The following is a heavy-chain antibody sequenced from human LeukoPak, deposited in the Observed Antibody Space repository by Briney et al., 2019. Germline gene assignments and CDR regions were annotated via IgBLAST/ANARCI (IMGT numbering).Heavy chain of an antibody. CDR1: GDSVSSSNW. J-gene: IGHJ4*02. CDR3: TRSSGWWSLDY. D-gene: IGHD6-19*01. CDR2: ISHTGST. Sequence: SETLSLTCTVSGDSVSSSNWWNWVRLPPGKGLDWIGEISHTGSTKYSPSLKDRVTISKDNSKNQFSLKLNSVTAADTATYYCTRSSGWWSLDYWGQGALVTVSS. V-gene: IGHV4-4*02.